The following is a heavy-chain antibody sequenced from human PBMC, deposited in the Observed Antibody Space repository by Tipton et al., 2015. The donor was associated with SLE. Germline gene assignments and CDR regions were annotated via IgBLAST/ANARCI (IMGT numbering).Heavy chain of an antibody. CDR3: ARNGGGLGY. J-gene: IGHJ4*02. CDR1: GYTFSSYD. Sequence: QLVQSGAEVKKPGASVKVSCKASGYTFSSYDISWVRQATGQGLEWMGWVNPSSGNTGYVQKFQGRVTMTRDTSISTAYMELTSLRFEDTAVYYCARNGGGLGYWGQGTLVTVSS. CDR2: VNPSSGNT. D-gene: IGHD3-16*01. V-gene: IGHV1-8*01.